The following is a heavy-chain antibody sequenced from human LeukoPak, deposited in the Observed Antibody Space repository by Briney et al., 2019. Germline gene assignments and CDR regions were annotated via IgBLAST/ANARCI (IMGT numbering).Heavy chain of an antibody. CDR1: GYTFTSYD. CDR2: MNPNSGNT. V-gene: IGHV1-8*01. CDR3: ARDRMRRYSGYDPYYFDY. D-gene: IGHD5-12*01. J-gene: IGHJ4*02. Sequence: ASVKVSCKASGYTFTSYDINWVRQATGQGLEWMGWMNPNSGNTGYAQKFQGRVTITADESTSTAYMELSSLRSEDTAVYYCARDRMRRYSGYDPYYFDYWGQGTLVTVSS.